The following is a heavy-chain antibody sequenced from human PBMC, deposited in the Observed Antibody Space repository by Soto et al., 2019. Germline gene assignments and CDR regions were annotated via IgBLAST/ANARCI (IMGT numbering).Heavy chain of an antibody. CDR2: IKSKTDGGTT. CDR3: TTGTMIIVVRGNTDALDI. CDR1: GSTFSNAW. D-gene: IGHD3-22*01. Sequence: EVQLVESGGGLVKPGGSLRLSCAASGSTFSNAWMNWVRQAPGKGLEWVGRIKSKTDGGTTDYAAPVKDRFAISRDDSKNTLYLQMNSLKTEDTAVYYCTTGTMIIVVRGNTDALDIWGQGTMVTV. J-gene: IGHJ3*02. V-gene: IGHV3-15*07.